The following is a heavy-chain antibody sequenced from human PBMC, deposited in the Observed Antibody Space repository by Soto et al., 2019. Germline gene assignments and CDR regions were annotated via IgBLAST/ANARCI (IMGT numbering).Heavy chain of an antibody. CDR1: SGSITNNSFY. J-gene: IGHJ4*02. CDR2: VYYSGKA. V-gene: IGHV4-39*01. CDR3: VRRATTITGVPGFDH. D-gene: IGHD4-4*01. Sequence: PSETLSLTCTVPSGSITNNSFYWGWIRQPPGKGLEWIGSVYYSGKAYYNPSLQSRVTLSVDASKSQFSLRVSSVTAADTAVYFCVRRATTITGVPGFDHRSPATLVTVSS.